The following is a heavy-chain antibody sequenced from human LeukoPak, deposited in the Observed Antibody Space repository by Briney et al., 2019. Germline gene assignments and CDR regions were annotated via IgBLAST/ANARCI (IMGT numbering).Heavy chain of an antibody. J-gene: IGHJ5*02. CDR3: ARSHGSGSYNNWFDP. CDR2: IIPIFGTA. D-gene: IGHD3-10*01. V-gene: IGHV1-69*01. Sequence: SVKVSCKASGGTFSNYAINWVRQAPGQGLEWMGGIIPIFGTANYAQKFQGRVTITADESTSTAYMELSSLRSEVTAVYYCARSHGSGSYNNWFDPWGQGTLVTVSS. CDR1: GGTFSNYA.